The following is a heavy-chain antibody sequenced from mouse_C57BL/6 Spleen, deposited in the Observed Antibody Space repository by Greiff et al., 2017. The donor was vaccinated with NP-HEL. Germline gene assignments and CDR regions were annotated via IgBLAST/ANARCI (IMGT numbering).Heavy chain of an antibody. Sequence: VTLKESGAELVRPGASVKLSCTASGFNIKDDYMHWVKQRPEQGLEWIGWIDPENGDTEYASKFQGKATITADTSSNTAYLQLSSLTSEDTAVYYCTQRAWFAYWGQGTLVTVSA. CDR3: TQRAWFAY. J-gene: IGHJ3*01. CDR1: GFNIKDDY. CDR2: IDPENGDT. V-gene: IGHV14-4*01.